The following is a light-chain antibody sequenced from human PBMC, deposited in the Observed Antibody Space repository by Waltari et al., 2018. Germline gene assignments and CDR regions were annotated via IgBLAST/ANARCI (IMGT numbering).Light chain of an antibody. CDR3: GTWDSDLSVV. Sequence: QSVLTQPPSVSAAAGQKVTISCPGSGSNIGNNFVSWYQQLPGTAPNLLIFDNNKRPSGHPDRFSGSKSGSSATLGIAGLQTGDEAEYYCGTWDSDLSVVFGGGTRLTVL. CDR2: DNN. CDR1: GSNIGNNF. J-gene: IGLJ2*01. V-gene: IGLV1-51*01.